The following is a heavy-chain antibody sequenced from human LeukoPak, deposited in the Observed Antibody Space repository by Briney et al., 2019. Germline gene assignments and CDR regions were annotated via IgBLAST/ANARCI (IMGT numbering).Heavy chain of an antibody. CDR1: GFTFSSYG. J-gene: IGHJ4*02. Sequence: GGSLRLSCAASGFTFSSYGMHWVRQAPGKGLEWVAVISYDGSNKYYADSVKGRFTISRDNFKNTLYLQMNSLRAEDTAVYYCAKDLHYYGSGSRGYFDYWGQGTLVTVPS. V-gene: IGHV3-30*18. D-gene: IGHD3-10*01. CDR2: ISYDGSNK. CDR3: AKDLHYYGSGSRGYFDY.